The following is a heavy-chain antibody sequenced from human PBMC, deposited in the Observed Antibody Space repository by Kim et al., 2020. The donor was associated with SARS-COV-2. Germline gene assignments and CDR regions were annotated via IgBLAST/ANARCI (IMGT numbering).Heavy chain of an antibody. V-gene: IGHV1-18*04. J-gene: IGHJ6*04. CDR1: GYTFTSYG. CDR3: ASESPHGGSGYYLQNYYYYGMDV. Sequence: ASVKVSCKASGYTFTSYGISWVRQAPGQGLEWMGWISAYNGNTNYAQKLQGRVTMTTDTSTSTAYMELRSLRSDDTAVYYCASESPHGGSGYYLQNYYYYGMDVWGKGTTVTVSS. CDR2: ISAYNGNT. D-gene: IGHD3-3*01.